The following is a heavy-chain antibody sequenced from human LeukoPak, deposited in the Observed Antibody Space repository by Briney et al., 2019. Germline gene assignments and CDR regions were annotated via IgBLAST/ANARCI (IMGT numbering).Heavy chain of an antibody. CDR2: ISSSSSTI. CDR1: GFTFSSYA. D-gene: IGHD3-10*01. CDR3: ARDGQYLQILGVIRAIDY. V-gene: IGHV3-48*01. Sequence: SGGSLRLSCAASGFTFSSYAMSWVRQAPGKGLEWVSYISSSSSTIYYADSVKGRFTISRDNAKNSLYLQMNSLRAEDTAVYYCARDGQYLQILGVIRAIDYWGQGTLVTVSS. J-gene: IGHJ4*02.